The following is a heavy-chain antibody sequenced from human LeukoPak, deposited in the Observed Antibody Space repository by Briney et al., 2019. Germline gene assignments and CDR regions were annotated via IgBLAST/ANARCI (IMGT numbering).Heavy chain of an antibody. V-gene: IGHV3-11*01. CDR2: ISSSGSTI. D-gene: IGHD3-22*01. CDR1: GFTFSDYY. J-gene: IGHJ5*02. Sequence: GGSLRLSCAASGFTFSDYYMSWIRQAPGKGLEWVSYISSSGSTIYYADSVKGRVTTSRENPKNSPYLRMNSLRAEDTAVYYCARDSSNRWLLLAHNWFAPWGQGTLVTVSS. CDR3: ARDSSNRWLLLAHNWFAP.